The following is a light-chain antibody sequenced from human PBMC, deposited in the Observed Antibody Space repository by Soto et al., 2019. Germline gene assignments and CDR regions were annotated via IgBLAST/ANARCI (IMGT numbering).Light chain of an antibody. CDR2: DAS. J-gene: IGKJ4*01. Sequence: EIVLTQSPATLSLSPGERATLSCRASQSVSSYLAWYQQKPGQAPRLLIYDASNMATGIPARFSGSGSGTEFTLTISSLEPEDFAVYYCQQRSNLPPTFGGGTKVEIK. CDR3: QQRSNLPPT. V-gene: IGKV3-11*01. CDR1: QSVSSY.